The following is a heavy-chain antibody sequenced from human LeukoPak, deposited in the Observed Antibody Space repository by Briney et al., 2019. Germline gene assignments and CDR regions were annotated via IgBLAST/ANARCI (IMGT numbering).Heavy chain of an antibody. J-gene: IGHJ4*02. D-gene: IGHD4-11*01. CDR2: INAGNGDT. CDR3: GRDVRGMTTAYFDF. Sequence: GASVKVSCKASGYTFTSYAMHWVRQAPGQRLEWMGWINAGNGDTKYSQKFQGRVTITRDTSASTGYMELSSLRSEDTAVYYCGRDVRGMTTAYFDFWGQGTLVTVSS. CDR1: GYTFTSYA. V-gene: IGHV1-3*01.